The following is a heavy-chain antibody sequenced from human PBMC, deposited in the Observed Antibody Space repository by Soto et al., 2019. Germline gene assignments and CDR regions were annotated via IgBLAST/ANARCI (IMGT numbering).Heavy chain of an antibody. CDR3: TTGINYFASGDDAFDI. V-gene: IGHV1-8*01. CDR1: GYTFTSYD. J-gene: IGHJ3*02. Sequence: QVQLVQSGAEVKKPGDSVKVSCKASGYTFTSYDINWVRQATGQGLEGMGWMNSNSGNTGYAQKFQGRVTTTTDTAIRTANMELISLRSEDTAVHYCTTGINYFASGDDAFDIWGKGTMVTVS. CDR2: MNSNSGNT. D-gene: IGHD3-10*01.